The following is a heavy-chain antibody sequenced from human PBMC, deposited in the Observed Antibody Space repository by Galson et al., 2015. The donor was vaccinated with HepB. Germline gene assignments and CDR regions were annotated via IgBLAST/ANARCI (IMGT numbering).Heavy chain of an antibody. D-gene: IGHD2-2*01. J-gene: IGHJ6*02. CDR1: GGTFSSYA. V-gene: IGHV1-69*04. CDR3: AGGWDIVVVPAPHGMDV. Sequence: SVKVSCKASGGTFSSYAISWVRQAPGQGLEWMGRIIPILGIANYAQKFQGRVTITADKSTSTAYMELSSLRSEDTAVYYCAGGWDIVVVPAPHGMDVWGQGTTVTVSS. CDR2: IIPILGIA.